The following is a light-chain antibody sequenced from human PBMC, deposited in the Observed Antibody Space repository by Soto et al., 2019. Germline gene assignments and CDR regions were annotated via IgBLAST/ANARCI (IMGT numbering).Light chain of an antibody. CDR2: EIN. Sequence: LTQPPSASGSPGQSVTITCTGTSSDVGAFNYVSWYQQHPGKAPKLIIFEINKRPSGVPDRFSGSKSGNTASLTVSGLQAEDEAEYYCSSYAGSNIYVFGGGTKVTVL. V-gene: IGLV2-8*01. CDR3: SSYAGSNIYV. CDR1: SSDVGAFNY. J-gene: IGLJ1*01.